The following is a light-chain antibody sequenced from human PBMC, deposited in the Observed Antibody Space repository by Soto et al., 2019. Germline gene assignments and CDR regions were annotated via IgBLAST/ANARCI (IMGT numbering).Light chain of an antibody. CDR2: EDN. CDR3: QSYDSTNVI. CDR1: SGSIDSDY. V-gene: IGLV6-57*03. Sequence: NFMLTQPHSVSESPGKTVTISCTRSSGSIDSDYVHWYQQRPGSAPTTVIYEDNERPSGVPDRFSGSLDSSSNPASLTISGLKTEDEADYYCQSYDSTNVIFGGGTKLTVL. J-gene: IGLJ2*01.